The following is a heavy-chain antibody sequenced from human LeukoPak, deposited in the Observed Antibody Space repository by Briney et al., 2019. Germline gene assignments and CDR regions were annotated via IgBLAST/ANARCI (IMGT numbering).Heavy chain of an antibody. CDR1: GFTFSSYA. Sequence: GGSLRLSCAASGFTFSSYAMSWVRQAPGKGLEWVSAISGSGGSTYYADSVKGRFTISRDNSKNTLYLQMNSLRAEDTAVYYCAKKRLAAAGTLGYFDYWGQGTQVTVSS. V-gene: IGHV3-23*01. CDR3: AKKRLAAAGTLGYFDY. J-gene: IGHJ4*02. D-gene: IGHD6-13*01. CDR2: ISGSGGST.